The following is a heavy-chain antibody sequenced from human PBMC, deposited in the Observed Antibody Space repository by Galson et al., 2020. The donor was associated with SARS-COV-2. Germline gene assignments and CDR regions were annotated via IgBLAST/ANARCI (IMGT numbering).Heavy chain of an antibody. CDR2: IWYDGSNK. D-gene: IGHD3-16*02. V-gene: IGHV3-33*01. J-gene: IGHJ4*02. CDR1: GFTFSNYG. Sequence: GGSLRLSCAASGFTFSNYGMHWVRQAPVKGLEWVAVIWYDGSNKYYADSVKGRFTISRDNSKNTLYLQMNSLRAEDTAVYYCARDINMITFGGVIVIPQSPDYWGQGTLVTVSS. CDR3: ARDINMITFGGVIVIPQSPDY.